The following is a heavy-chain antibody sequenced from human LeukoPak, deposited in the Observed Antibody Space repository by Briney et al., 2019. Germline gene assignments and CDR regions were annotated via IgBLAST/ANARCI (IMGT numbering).Heavy chain of an antibody. D-gene: IGHD3-22*01. CDR1: GFTFSSYA. CDR3: AKRGYYYDSRVFHGFDY. Sequence: GGSLRLSCAASGFTFSSYAMSWVRQAPGKGLEWVSGIRGIGSDTYYADSVKGRFTISRDISKNTLHLQMNSLRAEDTAVYYCAKRGYYYDSRVFHGFDYWGQGTLVTVSS. J-gene: IGHJ4*02. CDR2: IRGIGSDT. V-gene: IGHV3-23*01.